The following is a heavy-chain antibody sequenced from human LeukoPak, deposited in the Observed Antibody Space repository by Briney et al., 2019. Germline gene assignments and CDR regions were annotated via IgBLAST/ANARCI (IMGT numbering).Heavy chain of an antibody. D-gene: IGHD2-15*01. J-gene: IGHJ4*02. CDR2: MNPNSGYT. V-gene: IGHV1-8*01. Sequence: ASVKVSCKASGYTFTSYDINWVRQATGHGLEWMGWMNPNSGYTDYAQKFQGRVTMTRNTSISTAYMELSSLRSEDTAVYYCARGQGVVAPIDYWGQGTLVTVSS. CDR1: GYTFTSYD. CDR3: ARGQGVVAPIDY.